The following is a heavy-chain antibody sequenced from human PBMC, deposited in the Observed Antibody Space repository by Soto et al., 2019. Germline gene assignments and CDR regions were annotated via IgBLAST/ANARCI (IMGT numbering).Heavy chain of an antibody. CDR3: ARVRDYVWGSYRYPLDY. V-gene: IGHV1-69*06. D-gene: IGHD3-16*02. J-gene: IGHJ4*02. CDR1: GGTFSSYS. Sequence: SVNVSCKSSGGTFSSYSISWVRQAPGQGLECMGGTIPIFGTANYAQKFQGRVTITADKSTSTAYMDMSSLRSEDTAVYYCARVRDYVWGSYRYPLDYWGQGTLVTVSS. CDR2: TIPIFGTA.